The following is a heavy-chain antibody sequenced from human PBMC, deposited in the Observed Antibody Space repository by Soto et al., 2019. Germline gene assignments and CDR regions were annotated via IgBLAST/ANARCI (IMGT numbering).Heavy chain of an antibody. CDR1: GFIFSSYA. CDR2: ISGRGDTI. V-gene: IGHV3-23*01. D-gene: IGHD5-12*01. Sequence: EVQLLESGGGLVQPGGSLRLSCAASGFIFSSYAMNWVRQAPGKGLDWVSGISGRGDTIHYADSVKGRFTISRDNAQNTRYLQMNSLTAEDTAVYYCARDLGGYVQLWDKSNYWGQGTLVNASS. J-gene: IGHJ4*02. CDR3: ARDLGGYVQLWDKSNY.